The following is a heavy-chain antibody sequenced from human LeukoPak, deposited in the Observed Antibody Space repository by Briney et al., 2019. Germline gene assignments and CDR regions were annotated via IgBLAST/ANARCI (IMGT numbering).Heavy chain of an antibody. CDR1: GYSFTTYW. Sequence: GHSLKISGKPSGYSFTTYWIGWVRQMPGKGLEWMGLIYPGDSDTRYSPSFQGQVTISADKSISTAYLQWSSLKASDTAMYYCARGADAFDIWGQGTMVTVSS. J-gene: IGHJ3*02. CDR2: IYPGDSDT. CDR3: ARGADAFDI. V-gene: IGHV5-51*01.